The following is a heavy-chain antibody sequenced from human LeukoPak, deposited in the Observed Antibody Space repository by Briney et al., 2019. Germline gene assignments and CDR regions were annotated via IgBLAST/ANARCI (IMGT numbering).Heavy chain of an antibody. D-gene: IGHD2-2*03. V-gene: IGHV4-30-4*08. J-gene: IGHJ5*02. CDR3: ARGLFGYCSSTSCYRWFDP. CDR2: IYYSGST. CDR1: GGSIGSGDYY. Sequence: SETLSLTCTVSGGSIGSGDYYWSWIRQPPGKGLEWIGYIYYSGSTYYNPSLKSRITISVNTSKSQFSLKLSSATAADTAVYYCARGLFGYCSSTSCYRWFDPWGQGTLVTVSS.